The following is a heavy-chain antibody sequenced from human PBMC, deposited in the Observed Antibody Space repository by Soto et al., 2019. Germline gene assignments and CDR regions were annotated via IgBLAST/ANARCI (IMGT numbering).Heavy chain of an antibody. CDR1: GFTFSSYA. J-gene: IGHJ5*02. D-gene: IGHD3-10*01. V-gene: IGHV3-23*01. CDR3: AKDVEYYYGSGSYYWESNWFDP. Sequence: VQLLESGGGLVQPGGSLRLSCAASGFTFSSYAMSWVRQAPGKGLEWVAAISGSGGSTYYADSVKGRFTIYRDNSKNTLYLQMNSLRADDTAVYYCAKDVEYYYGSGSYYWESNWFDPWGQGTLVTVSS. CDR2: ISGSGGST.